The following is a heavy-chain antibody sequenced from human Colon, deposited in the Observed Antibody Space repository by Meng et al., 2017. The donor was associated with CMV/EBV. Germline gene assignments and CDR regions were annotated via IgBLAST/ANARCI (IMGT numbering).Heavy chain of an antibody. Sequence: GESLKISCSASGLTFNGYGLHWVRQAPGKGLEWVAFIGSDGSIKRYADAVEGRLTISRDNSKNTLWLQMHSLRPEDTALYYCAKEGYSNFDYWGQGTLVTVSS. J-gene: IGHJ4*02. D-gene: IGHD4-11*01. CDR1: GLTFNGYG. CDR3: AKEGYSNFDY. CDR2: IGSDGSIK. V-gene: IGHV3-30*02.